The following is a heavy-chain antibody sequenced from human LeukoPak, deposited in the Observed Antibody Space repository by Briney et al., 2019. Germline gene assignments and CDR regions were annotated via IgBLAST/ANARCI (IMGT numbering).Heavy chain of an antibody. J-gene: IGHJ4*02. CDR2: INWNGGNT. CDR3: ARLDSSGYYSSSNFDC. CDR1: GFTFDDYG. V-gene: IGHV3-20*04. D-gene: IGHD3-22*01. Sequence: GGSLRLSCAVSGFTFDDYGMSWVRQAPGKGLEWVSGINWNGGNTGYADAVKGRFTISRDNAKNSLYLQMNSLRAEDTALYYCARLDSSGYYSSSNFDCWGQGTLVTVSS.